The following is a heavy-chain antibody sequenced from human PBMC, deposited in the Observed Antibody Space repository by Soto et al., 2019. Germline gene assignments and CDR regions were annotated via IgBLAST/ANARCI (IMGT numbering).Heavy chain of an antibody. CDR2: IWHDGSNQ. Sequence: QVQLVESGGGVVQPGRSLRLSCAASGFTFTSYGMQWVRQAPGKGLEWVAVIWHDGSNQYYADSVKGRFTISRDNSNNTPYLQLNSLRAEDTAVYYCARERGQIDYWGQGTLVTVSS. CDR3: ARERGQIDY. J-gene: IGHJ4*02. V-gene: IGHV3-33*01. CDR1: GFTFTSYG.